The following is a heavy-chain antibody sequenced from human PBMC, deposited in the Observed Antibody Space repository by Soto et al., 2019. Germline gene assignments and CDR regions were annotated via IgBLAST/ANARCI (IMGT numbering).Heavy chain of an antibody. D-gene: IGHD3-22*01. Sequence: GASVKVSCKASGYTFTTYYMHWVRQAPGQGLEWMGLIDPTHGSTTYAQEFQGRVIMTSDTSTNTVYMELSSLKSEDTAVYYCATVHYDTTGYYSFWGQGTLVTVSS. CDR3: ATVHYDTTGYYSF. CDR2: IDPTHGST. J-gene: IGHJ4*02. CDR1: GYTFTTYY. V-gene: IGHV1-46*01.